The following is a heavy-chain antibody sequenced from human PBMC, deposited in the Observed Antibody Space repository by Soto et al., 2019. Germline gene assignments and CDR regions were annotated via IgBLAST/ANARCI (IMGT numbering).Heavy chain of an antibody. V-gene: IGHV4-39*01. CDR2: IYYSGST. J-gene: IGHJ5*02. CDR1: GFSISSSSYY. CDR3: ARQRYECWSGYFDAGWFEP. D-gene: IGHD3-3*01. Sequence: SATLSLTCTFSGFSISSSSYYWVWIRQPPGKGLEWIGSIYYSGSTYYNPSLKSRVTISVDTSKNQFSLKLSSVTAADTAVYYCARQRYECWSGYFDAGWFEPSCPAPLGTGSS.